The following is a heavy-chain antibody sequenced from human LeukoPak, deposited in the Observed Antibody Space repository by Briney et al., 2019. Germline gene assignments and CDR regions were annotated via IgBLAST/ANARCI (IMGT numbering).Heavy chain of an antibody. J-gene: IGHJ3*02. CDR1: DGSISSHY. D-gene: IGHD6-19*01. Sequence: PSETLSLTCKVSDGSISSHYWSWIRQPPGKGLEWIGHFAYSGTTSYNASLKSRVTISVDTSKNQFSLKLTSVTAADTAVYYCARPHSSGWYGVYDTWGQGTIVTVSS. CDR2: FAYSGTT. V-gene: IGHV4-59*08. CDR3: ARPHSSGWYGVYDT.